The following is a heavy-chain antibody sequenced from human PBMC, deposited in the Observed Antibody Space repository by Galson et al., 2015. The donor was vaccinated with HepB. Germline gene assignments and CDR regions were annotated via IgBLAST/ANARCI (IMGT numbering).Heavy chain of an antibody. CDR2: IIPILGRA. D-gene: IGHD1-26*01. CDR1: GGTFSSYS. CDR3: ARDGWSGNYFDGAFDM. V-gene: IGHV1-69*04. J-gene: IGHJ3*02. Sequence: SVKVSCKASGGTFSSYSISWVRQAPGQGLEWMGRIIPILGRANYAQKFQVRVTITADKSTNPSYMEVSSLRSEDTAVYYCARDGWSGNYFDGAFDMWGQGTMVTVSS.